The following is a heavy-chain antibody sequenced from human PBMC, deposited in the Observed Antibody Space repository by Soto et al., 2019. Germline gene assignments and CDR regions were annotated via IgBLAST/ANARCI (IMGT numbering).Heavy chain of an antibody. V-gene: IGHV1-2*02. CDR2: INPNSGGT. CDR1: GYTFTGYY. D-gene: IGHD3-22*01. J-gene: IGHJ3*02. Sequence: QVQLVQSAAEVKKPGASVKVSCKASGYTFTGYYMHWVRQAPGQGLEWMGWINPNSGGTNYAQKFQGRVTMTRDTSISTAYMELSRLRSDDTAVYYCAREVYYDSSGYYGAFDIWGQGTMVTVSS. CDR3: AREVYYDSSGYYGAFDI.